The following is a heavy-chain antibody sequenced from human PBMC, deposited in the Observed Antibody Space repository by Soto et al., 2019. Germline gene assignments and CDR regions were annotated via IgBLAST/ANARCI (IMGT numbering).Heavy chain of an antibody. D-gene: IGHD3-22*01. CDR2: IYYSGST. V-gene: IGHV4-31*03. Sequence: PSETLSLTCTVSGGSISSGGYYWSWIRQHPGKGLEWIGYIYYSGSTYYNPSLKSRVTISVDTSKNQFSLKLSSVTAADTAVYYCAREDAPYDSRVDVWGQGTTVTVSS. CDR1: GGSISSGGYY. CDR3: AREDAPYDSRVDV. J-gene: IGHJ6*02.